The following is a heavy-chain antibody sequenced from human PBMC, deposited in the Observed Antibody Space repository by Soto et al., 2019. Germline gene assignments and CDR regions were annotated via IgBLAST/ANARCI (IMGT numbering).Heavy chain of an antibody. J-gene: IGHJ4*02. V-gene: IGHV1-69*01. D-gene: IGHD3-10*01. CDR1: GGTFSSDA. CDR2: IIPISGTT. Sequence: QVQLVQSGAEVKKPGSSVKVSCKASGGTFSSDAIIWVRQAPRRGLEWMGGIIPISGTTNYAQKFQGRVTITADESTSTVYMELSSLRSEDTAVYYCARDAGDMIRVVMGFFDYWGQGTLVTVSS. CDR3: ARDAGDMIRVVMGFFDY.